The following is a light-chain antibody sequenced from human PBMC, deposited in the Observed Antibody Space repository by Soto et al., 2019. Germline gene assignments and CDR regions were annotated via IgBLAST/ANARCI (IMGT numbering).Light chain of an antibody. CDR2: TAS. J-gene: IGKJ2*01. CDR1: QSVSGNS. V-gene: IGKV3-20*01. Sequence: EIVLTQSPGTLSLSPGERGSLSCRASQSVSGNSLAWYQQKPGQAPRLLIYTASTRVTGIPDRFSGSGSGTDLTLTITRLEPEECAVYYCQQYGTSPYTLGQGTKLEIK. CDR3: QQYGTSPYT.